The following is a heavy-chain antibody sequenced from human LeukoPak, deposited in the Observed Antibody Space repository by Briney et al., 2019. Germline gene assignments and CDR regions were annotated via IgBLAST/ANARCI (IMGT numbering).Heavy chain of an antibody. D-gene: IGHD2-8*02. CDR3: ARHSCTGNSCHFDY. CDR1: GCTFTAYH. Sequence: GASVKVSCKASGCTFTAYHMHWVRQAPGQGLEWMGIINPRGGSTTYAQKLQGRVTMTRDTSTSTVYMELSSLRSEDTALYYCARHSCTGNSCHFDYWGQGTLVTVSS. CDR2: INPRGGST. J-gene: IGHJ4*02. V-gene: IGHV1-46*04.